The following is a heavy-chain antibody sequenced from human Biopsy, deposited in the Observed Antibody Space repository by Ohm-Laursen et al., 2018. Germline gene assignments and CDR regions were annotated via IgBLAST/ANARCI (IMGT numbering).Heavy chain of an antibody. D-gene: IGHD3-22*01. CDR1: GGSISSGGSY. CDR2: IFNSANT. CDR3: ARGDYFDSNGYFWFYP. Sequence: PSQTLSLTCTVSGGSISSGGSYWSWIRQRPGKGLERIGYIFNSANTYYNPSPKNLITISGDTSKNQFSLKLNSVTAADTAVYYCARGDYFDSNGYFWFYPWGQGTLVTVSS. J-gene: IGHJ5*02. V-gene: IGHV4-31*01.